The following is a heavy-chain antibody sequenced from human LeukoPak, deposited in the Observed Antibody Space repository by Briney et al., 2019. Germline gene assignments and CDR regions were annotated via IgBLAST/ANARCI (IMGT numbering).Heavy chain of an antibody. CDR3: TADLRRTYRDSSDYLLSDS. V-gene: IGHV3-23*01. D-gene: IGHD3-22*01. CDR1: GFTFSSYA. Sequence: GGSLRLSCAASGFTFSSYAMSWVRQAPGKGLEWVSAISGSGGSTYYADSVKGRFTISRDNSKNTLYLQMNSLRAEDTAVYYCTADLRRTYRDSSDYLLSDSWGQGTLVTVSS. CDR2: ISGSGGST. J-gene: IGHJ4*02.